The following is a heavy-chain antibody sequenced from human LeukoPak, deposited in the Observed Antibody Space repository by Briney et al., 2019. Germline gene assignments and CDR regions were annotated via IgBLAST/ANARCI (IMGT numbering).Heavy chain of an antibody. D-gene: IGHD3-10*01. CDR1: GFTFSSYG. CDR3: AREAGLWFGDHGYYYGMDV. Sequence: GGSLRLSCAASGFTFSSYGMHWVRQAPGKGLEWVAVIWYDGSNKYYADSVKGRFTISRDNSKNTLYLQMNSLRAEDTAVYYCAREAGLWFGDHGYYYGMDVWGQGTTVTVSS. V-gene: IGHV3-33*01. CDR2: IWYDGSNK. J-gene: IGHJ6*02.